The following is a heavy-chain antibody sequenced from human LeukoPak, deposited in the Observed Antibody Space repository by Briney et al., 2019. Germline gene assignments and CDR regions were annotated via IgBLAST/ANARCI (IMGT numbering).Heavy chain of an antibody. J-gene: IGHJ4*02. D-gene: IGHD6-13*01. CDR3: ARNLIPEQLVLNF. CDR2: IYYTGST. CDR1: GGSISSYY. Sequence: PSQTLSLTCTVSGGSISSYYWNWIRQPPGKGLEWIGYIYYTGSTNYNPSLKSRLTMSVDTSKNQFSLNLKSVTPEDTAVYYCARNLIPEQLVLNFWGQGTLVTVSS. V-gene: IGHV4-59*01.